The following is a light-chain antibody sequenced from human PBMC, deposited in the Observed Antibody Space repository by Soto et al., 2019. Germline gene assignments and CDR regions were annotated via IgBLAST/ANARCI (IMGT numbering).Light chain of an antibody. CDR1: SSDIGAYDY. V-gene: IGLV2-14*01. J-gene: IGLJ3*02. CDR3: SSYTTSSTWV. CDR2: VVS. Sequence: QLVLTQPASVSGSPGQSITISCTGTSSDIGAYDYVSWYQQHPGKAPKLMIYVVSNRPSGVSHRFSASKSGNTASLTISGLQAEDEADYYCSSYTTSSTWVFGGGTQLTVL.